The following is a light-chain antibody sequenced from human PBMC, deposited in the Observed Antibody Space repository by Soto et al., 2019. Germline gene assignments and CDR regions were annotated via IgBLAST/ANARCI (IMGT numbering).Light chain of an antibody. Sequence: DIQMTQSPSSLSASVGDRVTITCRASQSISTYLNWYQLKPGKAPKVLIYAASSLQSGVTSRFSGSGSGTDFTLTITSLQPEDFATYYCQQSYSFPLTFGQGTRLEIK. CDR3: QQSYSFPLT. J-gene: IGKJ5*01. CDR2: AAS. V-gene: IGKV1-39*01. CDR1: QSISTY.